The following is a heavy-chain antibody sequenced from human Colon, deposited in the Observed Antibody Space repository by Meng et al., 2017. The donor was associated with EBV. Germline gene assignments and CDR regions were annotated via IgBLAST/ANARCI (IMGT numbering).Heavy chain of an antibody. J-gene: IGHJ4*02. Sequence: VALRESGPGWVKPSGTLSLTFAVSGGSLSSRDWWSWVRHPPGKGLEWIGEIYHSGSTNYNPSLKSRVTISVDESKNQFSLRLSSVTAADTAVYYCARVGAYCGGDCYHPRWGQGTLVTVSS. V-gene: IGHV4-4*02. CDR1: GGSLSSRDW. CDR3: ARVGAYCGGDCYHPR. CDR2: IYHSGST. D-gene: IGHD2-21*02.